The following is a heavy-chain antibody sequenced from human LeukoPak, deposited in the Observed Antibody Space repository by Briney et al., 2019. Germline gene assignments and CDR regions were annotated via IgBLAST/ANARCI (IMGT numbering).Heavy chain of an antibody. CDR2: INPSGGST. CDR3: ARAIVVAALEFDP. J-gene: IGHJ5*02. D-gene: IGHD2-15*01. V-gene: IGHV1-46*01. Sequence: ASVKVSCKASGYTFTYYYMHWVRQAPGQGLEWMGIINPSGGSTSYAQKFQGRVTMTRDTSTITVYMELSSLRSEDTAVYYCARAIVVAALEFDPWGQGTLVTVSS. CDR1: GYTFTYYY.